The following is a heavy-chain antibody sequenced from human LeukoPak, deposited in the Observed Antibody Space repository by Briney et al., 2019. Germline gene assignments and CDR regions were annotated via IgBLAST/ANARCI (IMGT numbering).Heavy chain of an antibody. CDR2: ISVSDGST. V-gene: IGHV3-23*01. J-gene: IGHJ4*02. Sequence: GGSLRLSCAASGFTSSDYTTNWVRQAPGKGLEWVSGISVSDGSTYYADSVKGRFTMSRDNSNNMLFLQMNSLRAEDTAVYYCAKDRYCSSTNCPYDYWGQGTLVAVSS. CDR3: AKDRYCSSTNCPYDY. CDR1: GFTSSDYT. D-gene: IGHD2-2*01.